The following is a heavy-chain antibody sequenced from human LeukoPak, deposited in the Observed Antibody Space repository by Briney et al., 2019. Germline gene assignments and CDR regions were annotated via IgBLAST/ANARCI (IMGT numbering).Heavy chain of an antibody. Sequence: GASVKVSCKASGYAFTSYYMHWVRQAPGQGLKWMGIINPSGGSTSYAQKFQGRVTMTRDTSTSTVYMELSSLRSEDTAVYYCARDGDTAMVIYYGMDVWGQGTTVTVSS. CDR3: ARDGDTAMVIYYGMDV. D-gene: IGHD5-18*01. V-gene: IGHV1-46*01. CDR2: INPSGGST. J-gene: IGHJ6*02. CDR1: GYAFTSYY.